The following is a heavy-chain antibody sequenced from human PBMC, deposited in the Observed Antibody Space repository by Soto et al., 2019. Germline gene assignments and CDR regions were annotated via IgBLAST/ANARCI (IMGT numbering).Heavy chain of an antibody. Sequence: EVQLLESGGGLVQPGGSLRLSCAASGFTFSSFVMNWVRQAPGKGLEWVSTISPGADVSHYTDSVKGRFTTSRDNSRRTLHLQMDSLRVEDAAVYFCVRRAITATTKWGAFDVWGQGTAVTVSS. D-gene: IGHD1-20*01. CDR1: GFTFSSFV. CDR2: ISPGADVS. J-gene: IGHJ3*01. CDR3: VRRAITATTKWGAFDV. V-gene: IGHV3-23*01.